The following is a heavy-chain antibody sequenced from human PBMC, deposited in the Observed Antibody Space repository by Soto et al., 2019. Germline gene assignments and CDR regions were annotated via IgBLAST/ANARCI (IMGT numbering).Heavy chain of an antibody. CDR2: IYPGDSDT. CDR1: GYSFTSYW. CDR3: VSSIFGRGYYYYMDV. Sequence: GESLKISCKGSGYSFTSYWIGWVRQMPGKGLERMEIIYPGDSDTRYSPYFQGQVTISADKSISTAYLQRSSLKASDTAIYYFVSSIFGRGYYYYMDVWGKGTTVTVSS. D-gene: IGHD3-3*02. V-gene: IGHV5-51*01. J-gene: IGHJ6*03.